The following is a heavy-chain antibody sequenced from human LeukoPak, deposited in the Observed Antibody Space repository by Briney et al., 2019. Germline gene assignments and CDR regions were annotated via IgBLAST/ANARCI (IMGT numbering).Heavy chain of an antibody. Sequence: ASVKVSCKASGYTFTTYGITWVRQAPGQGLEWVGWINTYNGITEYAQNVQGRVTVTAHTSSSTAYLELRSLRSDDTAVYYCARGTYLDFWGQGTLVTVSS. V-gene: IGHV1-18*01. CDR2: INTYNGIT. CDR1: GYTFTTYG. CDR3: ARGTYLDF. J-gene: IGHJ4*02.